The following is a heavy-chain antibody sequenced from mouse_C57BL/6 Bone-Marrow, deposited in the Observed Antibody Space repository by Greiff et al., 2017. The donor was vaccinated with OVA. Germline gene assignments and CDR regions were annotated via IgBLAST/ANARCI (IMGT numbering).Heavy chain of an antibody. CDR1: GFSLSTFGMG. V-gene: IGHV8-8*01. CDR3: ARIYYGYDVFAY. D-gene: IGHD2-2*01. J-gene: IGHJ3*01. CDR2: IWWDDAK. Sequence: QVTLKVSGPGILQPSQTLSLTCSFSGFSLSTFGMGLGWIRPPSGKGLEWLAPIWWDDAKYYNPALKSRLTIAKDTSKNQIFLKIANVDTADTATYYGARIYYGYDVFAYWGQGTLVTVSA.